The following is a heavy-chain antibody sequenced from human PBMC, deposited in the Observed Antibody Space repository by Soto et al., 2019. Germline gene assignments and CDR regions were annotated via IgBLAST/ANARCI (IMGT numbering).Heavy chain of an antibody. CDR2: VSATAGTT. J-gene: IGHJ4*02. CDR1: GFTFSNYA. V-gene: IGHV3-23*04. CDR3: AKDRLAGGFDY. Sequence: DVQLVDSGGGLVQPGGSLRLSCAASGFTFSNYAMSWVRQAPGKGLEWVSVVSATAGTTYYTDSVKGRFTISRDNSRNTVYLQMNSLRAADPAVYYCAKDRLAGGFDYGAQGTLVTVSS. D-gene: IGHD3-16*01.